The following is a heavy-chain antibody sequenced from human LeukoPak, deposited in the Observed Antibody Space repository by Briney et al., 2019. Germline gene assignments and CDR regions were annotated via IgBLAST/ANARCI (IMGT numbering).Heavy chain of an antibody. CDR2: IYYSGST. J-gene: IGHJ5*02. CDR3: ARDTYYYDSSGYS. D-gene: IGHD3-22*01. CDR1: GYSISSGYY. Sequence: SETLSLTCTVSGYSISSGYYWGWIRQPPGKGLEWIGSIYYSGSTYYNPSLKSRVTISVDTSKNQFSLNLSSVTAADTAVYYCARDTYYYDSSGYSWGQGTLVTVSS. V-gene: IGHV4-38-2*02.